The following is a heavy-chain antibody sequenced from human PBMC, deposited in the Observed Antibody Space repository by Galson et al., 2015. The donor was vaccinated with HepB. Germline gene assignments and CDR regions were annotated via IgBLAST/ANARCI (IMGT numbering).Heavy chain of an antibody. CDR1: RFTVSSNY. D-gene: IGHD2-2*01. Sequence: SLRLSRAASRFTVSSNYMSWVRQAPGKGLEWVSVIYSGGSTYYADSVKGRFTISRDNSKNTLYLQMNGLRAEDTAVYYCARVRIGSTRIYYYMDVWGKGTTVTVSS. CDR2: IYSGGST. V-gene: IGHV3-66*01. CDR3: ARVRIGSTRIYYYMDV. J-gene: IGHJ6*03.